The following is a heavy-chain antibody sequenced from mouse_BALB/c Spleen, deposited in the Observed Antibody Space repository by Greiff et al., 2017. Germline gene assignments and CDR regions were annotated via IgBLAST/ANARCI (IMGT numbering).Heavy chain of an antibody. CDR1: GYSITSDYA. V-gene: IGHV3-2*02. J-gene: IGHJ4*01. CDR3: AMIYDGYYYAMDY. Sequence: DVKLQESGPGLVKPSQSLSLTCTVTGYSITSDYAWNWIRQFPGNKLEWMGYISYSGSTSYNPSLKSRISITRDTSKNQFFLQLNSVTTEGTATYYCAMIYDGYYYAMDYWGQGTSVTVSS. D-gene: IGHD2-3*01. CDR2: ISYSGST.